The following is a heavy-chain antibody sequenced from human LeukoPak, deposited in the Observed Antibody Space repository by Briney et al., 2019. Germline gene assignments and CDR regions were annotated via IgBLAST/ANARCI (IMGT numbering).Heavy chain of an antibody. J-gene: IGHJ4*02. V-gene: IGHV4-59*03. CDR3: AGWGLGGITAYSNYLFDY. CDR1: GGSIISYY. Sequence: PSETLSLTCTVSGGSIISYYWSWLRQPPGKGLEWIGYIYYSGNTNYNPSLKSRVTISIDTSKNQFSLNLTSGTAADAAVYYCAGWGLGGITAYSNYLFDYWGQGTLVTVSS. CDR2: IYYSGNT. D-gene: IGHD4-11*01.